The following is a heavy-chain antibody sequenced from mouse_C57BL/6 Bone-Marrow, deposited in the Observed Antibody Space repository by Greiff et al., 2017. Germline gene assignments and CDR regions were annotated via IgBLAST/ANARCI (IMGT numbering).Heavy chain of an antibody. D-gene: IGHD1-2*01. CDR2: IDPSDSYT. CDR3: AREYYGP. J-gene: IGHJ3*02. V-gene: IGHV1-50*01. Sequence: QVQLQQPGAELVKPGASVKLSCKASGYTFTSYWMQWVKQRPGQGLEWIGEIDPSDSYTNYNHKFKGKATLTVDTSSRTAYMQLRSLTSEDSAVFDCAREYYGPWAQGTLVTVSA. CDR1: GYTFTSYW.